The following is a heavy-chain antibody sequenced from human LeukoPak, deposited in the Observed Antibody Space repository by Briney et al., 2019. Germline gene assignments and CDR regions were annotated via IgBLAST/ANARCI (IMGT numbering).Heavy chain of an antibody. D-gene: IGHD1-26*01. CDR2: IIPIFGTA. V-gene: IGHV1-69*05. J-gene: IGHJ4*02. CDR1: GGTFISYA. Sequence: SVTVSFKASGGTFISYAISWVRQAPGQGLEWMGGIIPIFGTANYAQKFQGRVTITTDESTSTAYMDLSSLRYEDTAVYYCARAKVGATTSPFYYWGQGTLVTVSS. CDR3: ARAKVGATTSPFYY.